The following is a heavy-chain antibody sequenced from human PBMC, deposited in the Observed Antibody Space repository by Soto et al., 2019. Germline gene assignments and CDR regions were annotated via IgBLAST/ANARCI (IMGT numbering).Heavy chain of an antibody. CDR2: IYHSGST. CDR1: GGSISSSNW. Sequence: SETLSLTCAVSGGSISSSNWWSWVRQPPGKGLEWIGEIYHSGSTNYNPSLKSRVTISVDKSKNQFSLKLSSVTAADTAVYYCARVSGSYYYGMDVWAQGITVNVSS. V-gene: IGHV4-4*02. D-gene: IGHD1-26*01. J-gene: IGHJ6*02. CDR3: ARVSGSYYYGMDV.